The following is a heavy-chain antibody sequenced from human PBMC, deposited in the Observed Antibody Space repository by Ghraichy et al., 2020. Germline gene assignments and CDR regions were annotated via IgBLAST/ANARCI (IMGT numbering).Heavy chain of an antibody. J-gene: IGHJ4*02. CDR2: ISSSSTI. CDR1: GFTFSSYS. V-gene: IGHV3-48*01. Sequence: GGSLRLSCAASGFTFSSYSMNWVRQAPGKGLEWVSYISSSSTIYYADSVKGRFTISRDNAKNSLYLQMNSLRAEDTAVYYCARDLVVVAATRDYWGQGTLVTVSS. CDR3: ARDLVVVAATRDY. D-gene: IGHD2-15*01.